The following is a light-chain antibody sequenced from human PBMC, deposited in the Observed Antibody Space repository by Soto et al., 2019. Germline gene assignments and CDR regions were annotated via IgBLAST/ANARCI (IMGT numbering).Light chain of an antibody. V-gene: IGKV3-15*01. CDR3: QQYQNWPPMYA. CDR2: RTS. J-gene: IGKJ2*01. Sequence: EIVMTQSPATLSVSPGERATLSCRASQSISSNLAWYQQKPGQAPRLLMFRTSSRATGFPARFSGSGSGTEFNLTISSLQSEDFAVYYCQQYQNWPPMYAFGQGTKLEI. CDR1: QSISSN.